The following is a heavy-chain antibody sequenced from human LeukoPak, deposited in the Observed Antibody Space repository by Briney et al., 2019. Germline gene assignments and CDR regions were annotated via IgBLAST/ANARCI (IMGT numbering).Heavy chain of an antibody. Sequence: ASVKVSCKASGYTFTSYYMHWVRQAPGQGLEWMGIINPSGGSTSYAQKFQGRVTMTRDTSISTAYMELSRLRSDDTAVYYCARDPDIVVVPAAPVGWFDPWGQGTLVTVSS. D-gene: IGHD2-2*01. J-gene: IGHJ5*02. V-gene: IGHV1-46*01. CDR2: INPSGGST. CDR3: ARDPDIVVVPAAPVGWFDP. CDR1: GYTFTSYY.